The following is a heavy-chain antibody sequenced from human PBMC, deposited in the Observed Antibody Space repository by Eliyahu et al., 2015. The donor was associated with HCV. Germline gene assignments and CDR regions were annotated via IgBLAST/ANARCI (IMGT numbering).Heavy chain of an antibody. J-gene: IGHJ4*02. V-gene: IGHV2-5*04. CDR2: FYWDDDK. CDR1: GFSLSTPGMG. Sequence: QITLKESGPTLVKPTQTLTLTCSFSGFSLSTPGMGVGWIRQPPGKALEFLALFYWDDDKRYSPSLKSSLTISKDTSKNQVILRMTNVDPVDTGTYYCVRTALGAKGYFDFWGQGTLVTVAS. D-gene: IGHD1-26*01. CDR3: VRTALGAKGYFDF.